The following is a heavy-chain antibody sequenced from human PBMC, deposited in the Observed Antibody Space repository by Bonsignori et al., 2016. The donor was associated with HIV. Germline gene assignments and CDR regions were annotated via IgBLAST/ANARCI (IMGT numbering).Heavy chain of an antibody. CDR3: ARGYNYGLIMNYFDY. CDR1: GGSFSGYS. CDR2: SIKSIIVEAP. J-gene: IGHJ4*02. V-gene: IGHV4-34*01. D-gene: IGHD4-17*01. Sequence: QVQLQQWGAGLLKPSETLSLTCAVYGGSFSGYSWSWIRQTPREGGWSGLGKSIKSIIVEAPTTTPPSRVESPYQLTRPTTSSPSKLTSVTAADTAVYYCARGYNYGLIMNYFDYWGQGTLVTVSS.